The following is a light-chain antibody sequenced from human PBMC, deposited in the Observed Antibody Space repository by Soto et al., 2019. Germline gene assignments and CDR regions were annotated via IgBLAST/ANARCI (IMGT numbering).Light chain of an antibody. CDR1: SSDLGDYTH. Sequence: QSALTQPASVSGSPGQSIPISCTGTSSDLGDYTHVSWYQQHPGKAPKLIIYEVSDRPSGVSNRFSGSKSGNTASLTISGLQTEDEADYYCCSYTSSSTSAVFGGGTKLTVL. V-gene: IGLV2-14*01. CDR3: CSYTSSSTSAV. CDR2: EVS. J-gene: IGLJ2*01.